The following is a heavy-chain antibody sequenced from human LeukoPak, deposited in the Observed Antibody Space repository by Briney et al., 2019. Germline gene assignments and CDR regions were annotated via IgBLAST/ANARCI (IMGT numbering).Heavy chain of an antibody. V-gene: IGHV3-74*01. Sequence: GGSLRLSCAASGFTFSSYWMHWFRQAPGKGLVWVSHITSDGSRISYADSVKGRFTISRDNAKNTLYLRMNSLRAEDTALYFCARGGYSSIDYWGQGTLVTVSS. CDR1: GFTFSSYW. CDR3: ARGGYSSIDY. J-gene: IGHJ4*02. D-gene: IGHD5-18*01. CDR2: ITSDGSRI.